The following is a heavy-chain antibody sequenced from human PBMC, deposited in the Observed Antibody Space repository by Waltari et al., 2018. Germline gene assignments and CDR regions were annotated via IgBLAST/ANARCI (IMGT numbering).Heavy chain of an antibody. CDR1: GGSISSYY. CDR2: IYYSGST. J-gene: IGHJ4*02. V-gene: IGHV4-59*01. CDR3: ARERSTAMVPYYFDY. D-gene: IGHD5-18*01. Sequence: QVQLQESGPGLVTPSEPLCLTCTVSGGSISSYYWSWIRQPPGKGLEWIGYIYYSGSTNYNPSLKSRVTISVDTSKNQFSLKLSSVTAADTAVYYCARERSTAMVPYYFDYWGQGTLDTVSS.